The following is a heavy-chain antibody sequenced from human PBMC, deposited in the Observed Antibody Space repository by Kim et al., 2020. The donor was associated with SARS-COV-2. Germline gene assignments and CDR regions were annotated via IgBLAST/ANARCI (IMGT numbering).Heavy chain of an antibody. J-gene: IGHJ4*02. CDR1: GFTFSSYA. CDR2: ISGSGGST. CDR3: AKSFYDILTGYKGPFDY. Sequence: GGSLRLSCAASGFTFSSYAMSWVRQAPGKGLEWVSAISGSGGSTYYADSVKGRFTISRDNSKNTLYLQMNSLRAEDTAVYYCAKSFYDILTGYKGPFDYWGQGTLVTVSS. D-gene: IGHD3-9*01. V-gene: IGHV3-23*01.